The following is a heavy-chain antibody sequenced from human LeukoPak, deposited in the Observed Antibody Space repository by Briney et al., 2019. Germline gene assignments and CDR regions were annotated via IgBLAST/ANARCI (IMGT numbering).Heavy chain of an antibody. CDR1: GFTFSSYT. CDR3: ARGDLYYYDSSGGDY. D-gene: IGHD3-22*01. V-gene: IGHV3-21*01. CDR2: ISTSSSYI. J-gene: IGHJ4*02. Sequence: GGSLRLSCAASGFTFSSYTMNWVRQAPGKGLEWVSPISTSSSYIYYADSVKGRFTISRDNAKDSLYLQMNSLRAEDTAVYYCARGDLYYYDSSGGDYWGQGTLVTVSA.